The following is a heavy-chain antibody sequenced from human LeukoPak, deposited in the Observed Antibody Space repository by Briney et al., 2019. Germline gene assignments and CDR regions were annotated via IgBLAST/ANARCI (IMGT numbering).Heavy chain of an antibody. CDR2: INPSGGST. V-gene: IGHV1-46*01. CDR3: ARDRYYYDSSGYIRGISFDY. D-gene: IGHD3-22*01. CDR1: GYTFTSYY. J-gene: IGHJ4*02. Sequence: ASVKVSCKASGYTFTSYYMHWVRQAPGQGLEWMGIINPSGGSTSYAQKFQGRVTMTRDTSTSTVYMELSSLRSEDTAVYYCARDRYYYDSSGYIRGISFDYWGQGTPVTVSS.